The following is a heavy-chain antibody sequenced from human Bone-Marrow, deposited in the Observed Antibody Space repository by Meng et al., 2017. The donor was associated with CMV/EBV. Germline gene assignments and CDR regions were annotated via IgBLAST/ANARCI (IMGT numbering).Heavy chain of an antibody. D-gene: IGHD2-2*02. V-gene: IGHV3-21*01. J-gene: IGHJ4*02. CDR2: ISSSSSYI. Sequence: ETLSLTCAVYGGSFSGYYWSWIRQPPGKGLEWVSSISSSSSYIYYADSVKGRFTISRDNAKNSLYLQMNSLRAEDTAVYYCARVDCSSTSCYTLYYWGQRTLVTVSS. CDR3: ARVDCSSTSCYTLYY. CDR1: GGSFSGYY.